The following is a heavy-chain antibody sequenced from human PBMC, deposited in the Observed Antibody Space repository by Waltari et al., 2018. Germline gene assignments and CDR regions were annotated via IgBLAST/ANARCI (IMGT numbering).Heavy chain of an antibody. CDR2: INPKSGDT. CDR1: GYIFIDPY. J-gene: IGHJ4*02. D-gene: IGHD2-8*01. V-gene: IGHV1-2*02. Sequence: QVQLVQSGAEVKKPGASVKVSCKASGYIFIDPYMPWMRQAPGQGLEWLGWINPKSGDTHYAQKFQGRFIMTRDTSISTAYMELSSLTSDDTAVYYCARGGTNVLESVVPKVPFNYWGQGTLVTVSS. CDR3: ARGGTNVLESVVPKVPFNY.